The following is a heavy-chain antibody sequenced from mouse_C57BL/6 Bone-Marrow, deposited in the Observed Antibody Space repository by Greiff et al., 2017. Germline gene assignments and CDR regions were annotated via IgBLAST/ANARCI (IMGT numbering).Heavy chain of an antibody. D-gene: IGHD1-1*01. CDR1: GFNIKDDY. CDR3: TTPYYGSSYDAY. J-gene: IGHJ3*01. Sequence: VHVKQSGAELVRPGASVKLSCTASGFNIKDDYMHWVKQRPEQGLEWIGWIDPENGDTAYASKFQGKATITADTSSNTAYLQLSSLTSEDTAVYYCTTPYYGSSYDAYWGQGTLVTVSA. CDR2: IDPENGDT. V-gene: IGHV14-4*01.